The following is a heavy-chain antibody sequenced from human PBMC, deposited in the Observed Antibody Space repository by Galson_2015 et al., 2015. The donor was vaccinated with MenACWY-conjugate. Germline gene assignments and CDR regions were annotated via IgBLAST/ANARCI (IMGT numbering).Heavy chain of an antibody. V-gene: IGHV2-5*02. J-gene: IGHJ5*02. D-gene: IGHD3-10*01. CDR2: IYWDDDK. CDR1: GFSLSTSGVG. Sequence: PALVKPTQTLTLTCTFSGFSLSTSGVGVGWIRQPPGKALEWLALIYWDDDKRYSPSLKSRLTITKDTSKNQVVLTMTNMDPVDTATYYCAHHLTFTMVRGGWFDPWGQGTLVTVSS. CDR3: AHHLTFTMVRGGWFDP.